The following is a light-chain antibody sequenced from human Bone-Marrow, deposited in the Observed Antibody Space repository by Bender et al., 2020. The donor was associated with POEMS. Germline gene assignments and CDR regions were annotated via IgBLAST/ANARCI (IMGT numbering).Light chain of an antibody. J-gene: IGLJ3*02. Sequence: QSVLTQPPSASGTPGQRVTISCSGSNSNIGTNAVNWYQQFPGTAPKLLIYSDNQRPSGVPDRFYAFKSVTSASLAISGHQSEDEADYYCAAWDAGLSGRVFGGGTKLTLL. V-gene: IGLV1-44*01. CDR1: NSNIGTNA. CDR3: AAWDAGLSGRV. CDR2: SDN.